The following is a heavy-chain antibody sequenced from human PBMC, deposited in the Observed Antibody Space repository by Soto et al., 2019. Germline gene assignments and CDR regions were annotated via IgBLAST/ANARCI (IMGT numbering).Heavy chain of an antibody. J-gene: IGHJ4*02. CDR2: FDPEDGET. Sequence: ASVKVSCKVSGYTLTELSMHWVRQAPGKGLEWMGGFDPEDGETIYAQKFQGRVTMTEDTSTDTAYMELSSLRAEDTAVYYCAKDRVLEWLFGFDYWGQGTLVTVSS. CDR3: AKDRVLEWLFGFDY. CDR1: GYTLTELS. V-gene: IGHV1-24*01. D-gene: IGHD3-3*01.